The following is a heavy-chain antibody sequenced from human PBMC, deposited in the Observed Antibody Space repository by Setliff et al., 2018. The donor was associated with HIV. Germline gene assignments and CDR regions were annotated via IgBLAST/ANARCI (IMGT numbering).Heavy chain of an antibody. Sequence: SETLSLTCTVSGGSIGGYYWSWIRQPPGTGLEWLGCIYSGGSTNYNPSLESRVTISLDTSKNQFSLRLTSVTAADTAVYYCARVRSYGSAYEAFDVWGPGTMVT. V-gene: IGHV4-4*08. D-gene: IGHD3-10*01. J-gene: IGHJ3*01. CDR1: GGSIGGYY. CDR2: IYSGGST. CDR3: ARVRSYGSAYEAFDV.